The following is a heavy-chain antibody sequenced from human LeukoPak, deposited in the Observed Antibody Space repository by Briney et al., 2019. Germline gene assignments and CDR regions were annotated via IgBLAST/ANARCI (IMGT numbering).Heavy chain of an antibody. CDR1: GFTFRIYW. V-gene: IGHV3-74*01. J-gene: IGHJ4*02. Sequence: GVSLRLSCAASGFTFRIYWMHWVRQVPGKGLVWVARINPGGRSITYADSVKGRCTISRDNAKNTLYLQMDSLRAEETGVYYCARSNQADDYWGQGTLVTVSS. CDR2: INPGGRSI. D-gene: IGHD1-14*01. CDR3: ARSNQADDY.